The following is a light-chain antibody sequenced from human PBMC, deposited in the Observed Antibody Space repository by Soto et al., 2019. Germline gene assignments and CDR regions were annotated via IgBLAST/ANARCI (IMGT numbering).Light chain of an antibody. V-gene: IGLV2-11*02. Sequence: QSALTQPRSVSGSPGQSVTISCTGTSSDVGGYNHVSWHQQHPGKAPKLMIYDVSRRPSGVPDRFSGSKSGNTASLTISGLQAEAEADYYCCSYAGSYTFVVFGGGTKLTVL. CDR2: DVS. J-gene: IGLJ2*01. CDR1: SSDVGGYNH. CDR3: CSYAGSYTFVV.